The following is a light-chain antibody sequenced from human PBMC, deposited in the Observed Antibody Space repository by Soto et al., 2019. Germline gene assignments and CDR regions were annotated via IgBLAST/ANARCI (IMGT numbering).Light chain of an antibody. CDR2: AAS. Sequence: AIRMTQSPSSFSASTGDRVTITCRASQGISSYLAWYEQKPGKAPKLLIYAASTLQSGVPSRFSGSRSGTDFTVTMSCMQSQDFATYYCQQYYSYPLTFGGGTKVEIK. CDR1: QGISSY. J-gene: IGKJ4*01. CDR3: QQYYSYPLT. V-gene: IGKV1-8*01.